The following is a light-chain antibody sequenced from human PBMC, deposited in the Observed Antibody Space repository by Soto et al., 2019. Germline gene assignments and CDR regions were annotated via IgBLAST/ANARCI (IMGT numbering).Light chain of an antibody. CDR2: GAS. CDR3: LQYNYFWT. J-gene: IGKJ1*01. CDR1: QSVSSN. Sequence: EIVMTQSPATLSVSPEERATLSCGASQSVSSNLAWYQQKPGQAPRLLIYGASTRATGIPARFSGSGSGTEFTLTISSLQSEDFAAYYCLQYNYFWTFGQGTKVEIK. V-gene: IGKV3-15*01.